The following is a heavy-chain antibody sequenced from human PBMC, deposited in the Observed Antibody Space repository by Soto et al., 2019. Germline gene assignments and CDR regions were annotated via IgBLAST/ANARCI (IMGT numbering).Heavy chain of an antibody. D-gene: IGHD2-15*01. V-gene: IGHV5-51*01. CDR2: IYPGDSDT. J-gene: IGHJ6*02. CDR1: GYSFTSYW. CDR3: ARPRYPGRGYYGMDV. Sequence: GESLKISCKGSGYSFTSYWIGWVRQMPGKGLECMGIIYPGDSDTRYSPSFQGQVTISADKSISTAYLQWSSLKASDTAMYYCARPRYPGRGYYGMDVRGQGTTVTVSS.